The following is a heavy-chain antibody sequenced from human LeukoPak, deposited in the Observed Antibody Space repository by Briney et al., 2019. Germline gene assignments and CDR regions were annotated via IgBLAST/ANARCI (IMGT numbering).Heavy chain of an antibody. Sequence: SEALSLTCAVSGYSISSGYYWGWIRQPPGKGLEWIGSMYHNRGTYYNPSLKSRVTISMDTSKNQFSLRLSSVTAADTAVYYCASYYASGVSAYDYFGMDVWGKGTTVTVSS. CDR3: ASYYASGVSAYDYFGMDV. CDR1: GYSISSGYY. D-gene: IGHD3-10*01. V-gene: IGHV4-38-2*01. J-gene: IGHJ6*04. CDR2: MYHNRGT.